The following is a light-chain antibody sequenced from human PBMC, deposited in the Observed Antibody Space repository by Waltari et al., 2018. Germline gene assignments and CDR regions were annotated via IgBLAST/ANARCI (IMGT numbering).Light chain of an antibody. J-gene: IGLJ2*01. V-gene: IGLV2-14*01. CDR1: SSDIGYYNY. CDR2: GVS. CDR3: SSYIRGSALVI. Sequence: QSALTQPASVSGSPGQSITISCTATSSDIGYYNYVYWFQHHPGKAPKLMIFGVSERPSGVSHRFSGSKSGTTASLTISGLQAEDEADYYCSSYIRGSALVIFGGGSKLTVL.